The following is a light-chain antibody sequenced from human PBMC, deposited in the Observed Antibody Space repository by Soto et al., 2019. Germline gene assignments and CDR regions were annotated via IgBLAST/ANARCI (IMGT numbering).Light chain of an antibody. Sequence: QMTQSPSSLSASVGERVTITCRASQSISTNLNWYQQKPGKAPKLLISGASALQGGVSSRFSGSGSGTGFPLTISSLQPDDSATYFCQPSHPTLFTFGPGPPVDLK. CDR2: GAS. V-gene: IGKV1-39*01. CDR1: QSISTN. J-gene: IGKJ3*01. CDR3: QPSHPTLFT.